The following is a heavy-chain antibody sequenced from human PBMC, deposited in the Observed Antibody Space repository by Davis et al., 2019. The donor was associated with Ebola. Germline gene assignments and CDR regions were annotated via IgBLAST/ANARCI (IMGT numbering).Heavy chain of an antibody. D-gene: IGHD6-19*01. CDR2: ISSSSSTI. CDR3: AREQWLAQHYFDY. Sequence: PGGSLRLSCAASGFIFSDYSMNWVRQAPGKGLEWVSYISSSSSTIYYADSVKGRFTISRDNAKNSLYLQMNSLRDEDTAVYYCAREQWLAQHYFDYWGQGTLVTVSS. CDR1: GFIFSDYS. J-gene: IGHJ4*02. V-gene: IGHV3-48*02.